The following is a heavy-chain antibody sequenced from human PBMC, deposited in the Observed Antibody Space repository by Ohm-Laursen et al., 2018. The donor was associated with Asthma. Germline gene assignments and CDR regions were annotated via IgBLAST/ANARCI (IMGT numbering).Heavy chain of an antibody. CDR3: ARDLKGMKYQLLWGPAGGMDV. CDR1: GFTFSNYW. J-gene: IGHJ6*02. Sequence: SLRLSCAASGFTFSNYWMSWVRQAPGKGLEWVVNIKRDGSEIYYVDSVKGRFTISRDNVENSVYLQMNSLRAEDTAVYYCARDLKGMKYQLLWGPAGGMDVWGQGTTVTVSS. D-gene: IGHD2-2*01. CDR2: IKRDGSEI. V-gene: IGHV3-7*01.